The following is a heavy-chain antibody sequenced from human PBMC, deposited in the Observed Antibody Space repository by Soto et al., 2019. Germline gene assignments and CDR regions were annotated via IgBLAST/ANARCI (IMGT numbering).Heavy chain of an antibody. CDR1: GFTFSRYG. V-gene: IGHV3-33*01. J-gene: IGHJ4*02. D-gene: IGHD3-22*01. CDR3: ARDPVNPLYYSDSSGYYHHYFDY. CDR2: IWYDGSNK. Sequence: QVQLVESGGGVVQPGRSLRLSCAASGFTFSRYGMHWVRHAPGKGLEWVAVIWYDGSNKYYADSVKGRFTISRDNSKNPLYLPRNSLRADDTAVYYCARDPVNPLYYSDSSGYYHHYFDYWGQGTLVNVSS.